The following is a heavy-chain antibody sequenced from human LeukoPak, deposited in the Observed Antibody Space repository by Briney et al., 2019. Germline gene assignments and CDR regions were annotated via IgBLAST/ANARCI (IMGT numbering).Heavy chain of an antibody. CDR3: ARGPSRGYYIYYYYYMDV. V-gene: IGHV4-39*07. D-gene: IGHD3-22*01. CDR2: INHSGST. Sequence: SETLSLTCTVSGGSISSSSYYWGWIRQPPGKGLEWIGEINHSGSTNYNPSLKSRVTISVDTSKNQFSLKLSSVTAADTAVYYCARGPSRGYYIYYYYYMDVWGKGTTVTVSS. CDR1: GGSISSSSYY. J-gene: IGHJ6*03.